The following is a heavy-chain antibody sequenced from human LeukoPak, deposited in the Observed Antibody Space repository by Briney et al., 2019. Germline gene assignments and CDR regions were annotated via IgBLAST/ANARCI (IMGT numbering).Heavy chain of an antibody. CDR3: ARDKSVYYDTSGSRFDY. Sequence: GGSLRLSCAASQFTFSSYWMSWVRQAPGKGLEWVANINQDGSEKYYVDSVKGRFTISRDNAKDSLYLQMNSLRAEDTAVYYCARDKSVYYDTSGSRFDYWGQGTLVTVSS. V-gene: IGHV3-7*01. J-gene: IGHJ4*02. CDR1: QFTFSSYW. D-gene: IGHD3-22*01. CDR2: INQDGSEK.